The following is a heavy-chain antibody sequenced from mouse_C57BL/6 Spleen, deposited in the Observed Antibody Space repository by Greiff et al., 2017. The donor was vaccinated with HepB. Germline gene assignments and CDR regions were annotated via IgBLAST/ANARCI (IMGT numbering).Heavy chain of an antibody. V-gene: IGHV7-3*01. CDR1: GFTFTDYY. CDR3: VRCDYGFDY. CDR2: IRNKANGYTT. Sequence: EVKLVESGGGLVQPGGSLSLSCAASGFTFTDYYMSWVRQPPGKALEWLGFIRNKANGYTTEYSASVKGRFTISRDNSQSIRYLQMNALRAEDCATVYCVRCDYGFDYWGQGTTLTVSS. J-gene: IGHJ2*01. D-gene: IGHD2-13*01.